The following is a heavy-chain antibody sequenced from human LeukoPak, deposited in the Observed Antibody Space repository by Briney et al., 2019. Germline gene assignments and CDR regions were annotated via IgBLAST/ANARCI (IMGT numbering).Heavy chain of an antibody. CDR2: IYYSGST. CDR1: GGSISSGGYY. D-gene: IGHD3-22*01. J-gene: IGHJ3*02. Sequence: PSETLSLTCTVSGGSISSGGYYWSWVRQHPGKGLEWIGYIYYSGSTYYNPSLKSRVTISVDTSKNQFSLKLSSVTAADTAVYYCATVDYYDSSGYYPNDAFDIWGQGTMVTVSS. V-gene: IGHV4-31*03. CDR3: ATVDYYDSSGYYPNDAFDI.